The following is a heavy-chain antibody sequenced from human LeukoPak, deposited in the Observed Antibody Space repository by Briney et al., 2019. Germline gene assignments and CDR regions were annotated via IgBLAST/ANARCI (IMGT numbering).Heavy chain of an antibody. CDR3: AKDPTVTTFGQPEYFQH. J-gene: IGHJ1*01. D-gene: IGHD4-17*01. CDR2: ISGSGGST. CDR1: GFTFTTYW. Sequence: GESLRLSCTASGFTFTTYWMSWVRQAPGKGLEWVSAISGSGGSTYYAGSVKGRFTISRDNSKNTLYLQMNSLRAEDTAVYYCAKDPTVTTFGQPEYFQHWGQGTLVTVSS. V-gene: IGHV3-23*01.